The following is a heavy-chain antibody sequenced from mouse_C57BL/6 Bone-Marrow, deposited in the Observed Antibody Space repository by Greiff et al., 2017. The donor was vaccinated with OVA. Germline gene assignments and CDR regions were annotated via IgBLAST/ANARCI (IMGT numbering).Heavy chain of an antibody. Sequence: EVQLQQSGPELVKPGASVKMSCKASGYTFTSYVMHWVKQKPGQGLEWIGYIYHYNDDTKYNEKFKGKATLTSDKSSSTAYMELSSLTSENSSVYYCARSGFCGSSFWYFAVWGTGTTVTVSS. J-gene: IGHJ1*03. D-gene: IGHD1-1*01. V-gene: IGHV1-14*01. CDR2: IYHYNDDT. CDR3: ARSGFCGSSFWYFAV. CDR1: GYTFTSYV.